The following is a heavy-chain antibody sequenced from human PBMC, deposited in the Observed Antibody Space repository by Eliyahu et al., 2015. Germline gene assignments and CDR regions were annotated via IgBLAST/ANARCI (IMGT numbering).Heavy chain of an antibody. CDR3: ARVATIFGVVMPDYYYYYMDV. J-gene: IGHJ6*03. Sequence: EVQLVESGGGLVQPGGSLRLSCAASGFTFSSYSMNWVRQAPGKGLEWVSYISSSSSTIYYADSVKGRFTISRDNAKNSLYLQMNSLRAEDTAVYYCARVATIFGVVMPDYYYYYMDVWGKGTTVTVSS. D-gene: IGHD3-3*01. CDR2: ISSSSSTI. CDR1: GFTFSSYS. V-gene: IGHV3-48*01.